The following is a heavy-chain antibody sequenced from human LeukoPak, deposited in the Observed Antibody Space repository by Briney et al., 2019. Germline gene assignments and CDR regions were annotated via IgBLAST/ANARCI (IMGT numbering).Heavy chain of an antibody. Sequence: NPSETLSLTCTVSGGSISSYYWSWIRQPPGKGLEWIGYIYYSGSTNYNPSLKSRVTISVDTSKNQFSLKLSSVTAADTAVYYCARVPVQLELNLQHAFDIWGQGTMVTVSS. J-gene: IGHJ3*02. D-gene: IGHD1-1*01. CDR1: GGSISSYY. CDR2: IYYSGST. V-gene: IGHV4-59*01. CDR3: ARVPVQLELNLQHAFDI.